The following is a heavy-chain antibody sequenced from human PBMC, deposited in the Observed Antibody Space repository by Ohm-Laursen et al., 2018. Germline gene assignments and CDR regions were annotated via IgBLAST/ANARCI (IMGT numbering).Heavy chain of an antibody. CDR1: GFTFSDYY. J-gene: IGHJ2*01. V-gene: IGHV3-11*01. CDR3: AKDRGGYCSGGSCFHWYFDL. CDR2: ISSSGSTI. Sequence: GSLRLSCAASGFTFSDYYMSWIRQSPGKGLEWVSYISSSGSTIYYADSVKGRFTISRDNAKNSLYLQMNSLRAEDTALYYCAKDRGGYCSGGSCFHWYFDLWGRGTLVTVSS. D-gene: IGHD2-15*01.